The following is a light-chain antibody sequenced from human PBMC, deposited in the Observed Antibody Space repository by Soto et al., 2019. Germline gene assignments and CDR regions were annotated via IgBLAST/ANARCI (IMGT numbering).Light chain of an antibody. CDR3: QQYNNWPPYT. Sequence: EIVMTQSPATLSVSPGERATLSCRASQSVSSNLAWYQQKPGQAPRLLIYGASTRATGIAARFSGSGSGTEFTLTINSLQSEDFAVYYCQQYNNWPPYTFGQGTKLEIK. V-gene: IGKV3-15*01. CDR2: GAS. CDR1: QSVSSN. J-gene: IGKJ2*01.